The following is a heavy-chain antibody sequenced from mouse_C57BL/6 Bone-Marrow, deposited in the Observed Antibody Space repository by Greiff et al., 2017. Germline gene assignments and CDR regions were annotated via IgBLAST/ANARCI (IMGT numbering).Heavy chain of an antibody. CDR2: IYPRSGNT. D-gene: IGHD2-4*01. CDR1: GYTFTSYG. CDR3: ARAIYYDYGAFAY. Sequence: QVHVKQSGAELARPGASVKLSCKASGYTFTSYGISWVKQRTGQGLEWIGEIYPRSGNTYYNEKFKGKATLTADKSSSTAYMELRSLTSEDSAVYFCARAIYYDYGAFAYWGQGTLVTVSA. J-gene: IGHJ3*01. V-gene: IGHV1-81*01.